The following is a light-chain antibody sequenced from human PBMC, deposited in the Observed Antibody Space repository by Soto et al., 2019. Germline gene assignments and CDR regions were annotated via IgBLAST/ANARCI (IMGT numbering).Light chain of an antibody. CDR1: SSDVGGYNY. CDR2: DVS. V-gene: IGLV2-11*01. J-gene: IGLJ1*01. CDR3: SSYAASNTFV. Sequence: QSALTQPRSVSGSRGQSVTISCTGTSSDVGGYNYVSWYQQYSGKAPKVMIYDVSKRPSGVPDRFSGSKSGNTASLTISGLQAEDEADYYCSSYAASNTFVFGTGTKLTVL.